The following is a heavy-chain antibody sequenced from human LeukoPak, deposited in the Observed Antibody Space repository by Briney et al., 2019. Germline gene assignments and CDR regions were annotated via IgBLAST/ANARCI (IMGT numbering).Heavy chain of an antibody. V-gene: IGHV1-8*01. CDR3: ARGLQVGATSDY. Sequence: GASVEVSCKASGYTFTSYDINWVRQATGQGLEWMGWMNPNSGNTGYAQKFQGRVTMTRNTSISTAYMEPSSLRSEDTAAYYCARGLQVGATSDYWGQGTLVTVSS. D-gene: IGHD1-26*01. CDR2: MNPNSGNT. CDR1: GYTFTSYD. J-gene: IGHJ4*02.